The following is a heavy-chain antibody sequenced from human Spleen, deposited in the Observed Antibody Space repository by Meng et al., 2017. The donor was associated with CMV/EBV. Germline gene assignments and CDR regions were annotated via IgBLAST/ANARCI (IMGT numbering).Heavy chain of an antibody. V-gene: IGHV1-69*04. J-gene: IGHJ4*02. Sequence: CQASGCPFTKYPIRWVRQAPGQGLEWMGRIIPILGIANYAQKFQGRVTITADKSTSTAYMELSSLRSEDTAVYYCARAPRDYGGSDYWGQGTLVTVSS. CDR2: IIPILGIA. CDR3: ARAPRDYGGSDY. CDR1: GCPFTKYP. D-gene: IGHD4-17*01.